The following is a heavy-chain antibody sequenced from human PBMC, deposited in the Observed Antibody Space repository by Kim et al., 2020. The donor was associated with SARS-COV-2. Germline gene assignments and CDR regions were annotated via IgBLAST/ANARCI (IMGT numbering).Heavy chain of an antibody. Sequence: ASVKVSCKASGYTFTSYYINWVRQATGQGLEWMGWMNPNSGNTGYAQKFQGRVTMTRNTSISTAYMELSSLRSEDTAVYYCARSRSSSWSHYYYGMDVWGQGTTVTVSS. CDR2: MNPNSGNT. J-gene: IGHJ6*02. CDR3: ARSRSSSWSHYYYGMDV. D-gene: IGHD6-13*01. V-gene: IGHV1-8*01. CDR1: GYTFTSYY.